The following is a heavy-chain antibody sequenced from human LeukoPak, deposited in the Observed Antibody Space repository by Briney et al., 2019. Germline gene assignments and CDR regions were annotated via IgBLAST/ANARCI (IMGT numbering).Heavy chain of an antibody. CDR3: ARVSSRVFDY. Sequence: SQTLSLTCAISGDSVSSNSVAWNWIRQSPSRGLEWLGRTYYRSKWYNDYAVSVKSRITISPDTSKNQFSLQPNSVTPDDTAVYYCARVSSRVFDYWGQGTLVTVSS. D-gene: IGHD6-6*01. CDR2: TYYRSKWYN. J-gene: IGHJ4*02. CDR1: GDSVSSNSVA. V-gene: IGHV6-1*01.